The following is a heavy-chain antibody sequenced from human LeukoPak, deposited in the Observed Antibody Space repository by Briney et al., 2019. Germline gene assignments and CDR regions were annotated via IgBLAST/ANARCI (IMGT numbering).Heavy chain of an antibody. CDR3: ARVRFLEWLSRNYGMDV. V-gene: IGHV4-34*01. CDR2: VNQSGST. CDR1: GASFSRDY. J-gene: IGHJ6*02. D-gene: IGHD3-3*01. Sequence: SETLSLTCAVYGASFSRDYWSWIRQPPGKGLEWIGEVNQSGSTNYNPSLKSRVTISVDTSKNQFSLKLSSVTAADTAVYYCARVRFLEWLSRNYGMDVWGQGTTVTVSS.